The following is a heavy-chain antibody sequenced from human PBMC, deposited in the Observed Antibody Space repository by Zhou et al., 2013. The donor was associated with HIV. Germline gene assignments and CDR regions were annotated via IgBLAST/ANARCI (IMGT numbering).Heavy chain of an antibody. CDR1: GGTFNSYV. CDR2: VIPVLGKT. CDR3: AIKGTGDRGWFDP. Sequence: QVPLVQSAAEVKRPGSSVRISCRAAGGTFNSYVVFWVRQAPGRGLEWIGGVIPVLGKTNYAQKFQGRVTITADEPTSTAYMEVSSLTSDDTAVYHCAIKGTGDRGWFDPWGQGTLVTVSS. V-gene: IGHV1-69*11. D-gene: IGHD1-1*01. J-gene: IGHJ5*02.